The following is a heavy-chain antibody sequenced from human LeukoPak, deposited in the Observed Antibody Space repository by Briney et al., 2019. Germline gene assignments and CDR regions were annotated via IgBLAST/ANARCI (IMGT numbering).Heavy chain of an antibody. V-gene: IGHV3-15*07. Sequence: GGSLRPSCATSGFTFSGSAIHWVRQASGKGLEWVGRIKPKTDGETTEYAAPVKDRFSISRDDSKSMMYLQMNSLKTEDTAVYYCITPLPYSAQGGQGTLVTVSS. J-gene: IGHJ4*02. CDR1: GFTFSGSA. CDR2: IKPKTDGETT. CDR3: ITPLPYSAQ. D-gene: IGHD2-21*01.